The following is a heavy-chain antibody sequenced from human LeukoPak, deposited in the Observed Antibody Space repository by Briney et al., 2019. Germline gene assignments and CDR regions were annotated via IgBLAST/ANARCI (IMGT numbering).Heavy chain of an antibody. CDR2: IYTSGST. D-gene: IGHD3-22*01. J-gene: IGHJ4*02. Sequence: PSETLSLTCTVSGGSISSCYWSWIRQPAGKGLEWIGRIYTSGSTNYNPSLKSRVTMSVDMSKNQFSLKLSSVTAADTAVYFCARERVAPYYYDSSGYFDYWGQGTLVTVSS. CDR1: GGSISSCY. CDR3: ARERVAPYYYDSSGYFDY. V-gene: IGHV4-4*07.